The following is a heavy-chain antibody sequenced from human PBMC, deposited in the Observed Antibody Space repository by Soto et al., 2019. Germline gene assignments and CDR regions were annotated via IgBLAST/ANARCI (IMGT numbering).Heavy chain of an antibody. CDR3: AKARRKEVADNTAGFDF. CDR1: GFTFSNYG. D-gene: IGHD2-15*01. J-gene: IGHJ4*02. CDR2: ISGSGGST. V-gene: IGHV3-23*01. Sequence: GGALRLSCAASGFTFSNYGMSWVRQAPGTGLEWVSGISGSGGSTYYADSVKGRFTISRDNSKSTLYLQVNSLRAEDTAVYYCAKARRKEVADNTAGFDFWRQGT.